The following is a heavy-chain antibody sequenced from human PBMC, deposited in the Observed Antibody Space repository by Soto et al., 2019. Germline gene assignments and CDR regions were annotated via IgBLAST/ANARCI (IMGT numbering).Heavy chain of an antibody. CDR1: GGSISSYY. J-gene: IGHJ4*02. D-gene: IGHD2-15*01. CDR3: AAAPRY. Sequence: QVQLQESGPGLVKPSETLSLTCTVSGGSISSYYWSWIRQPPGKGLEWIGYIYYTGSTDHNPSLQSRVTISLDTSKNQVSLPLTSVTAADTAVYYCAAAPRYWGQGVLVTVSS. V-gene: IGHV4-59*01. CDR2: IYYTGST.